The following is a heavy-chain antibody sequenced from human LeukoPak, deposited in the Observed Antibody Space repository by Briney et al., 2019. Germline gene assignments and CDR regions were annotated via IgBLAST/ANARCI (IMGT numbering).Heavy chain of an antibody. CDR1: GGSISSGSYY. Sequence: SETLSLTCTVSGGSISSGSYYWSWIRQPAGKGLEWIGRIYTSGSTNYNPSLKSRVTISVDTSKNQFSLKLSSVTAADTAVYYCARESITIFGVVIGRYFDYWGQGTLVTISS. J-gene: IGHJ4*02. CDR3: ARESITIFGVVIGRYFDY. V-gene: IGHV4-61*02. CDR2: IYTSGST. D-gene: IGHD3-3*01.